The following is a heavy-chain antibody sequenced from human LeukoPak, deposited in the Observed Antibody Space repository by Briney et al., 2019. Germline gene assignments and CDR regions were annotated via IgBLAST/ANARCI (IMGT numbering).Heavy chain of an antibody. CDR2: IKEDGSSQ. Sequence: QPGGSLRLSCVASGFTFSHSWMTWVRQAPGKGLEWVGHIKEDGSSQNYADSVKGRFTISRDNAKGSLHLQINGLRAEDTAMYYCVKDSGRFHFDSWGQGTLVTVSS. CDR1: GFTFSHSW. D-gene: IGHD6-19*01. CDR3: VKDSGRFHFDS. J-gene: IGHJ4*02. V-gene: IGHV3-7*03.